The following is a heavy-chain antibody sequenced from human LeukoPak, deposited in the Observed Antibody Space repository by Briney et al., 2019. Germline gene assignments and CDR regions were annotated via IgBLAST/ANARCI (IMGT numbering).Heavy chain of an antibody. CDR3: VREDIVVVTTLDH. V-gene: IGHV3-74*01. Sequence: GGSLRLSCAASGLSFSRFWMHWVRQVPGKGLVWISRITSDGRNIDYADSVKGRFTISRDDAKNTLYLQMNSLRPDDTAVYFCVREDIVVVTTLDHWGQGSLVIVSS. D-gene: IGHD2-21*02. J-gene: IGHJ4*02. CDR2: ITSDGRNI. CDR1: GLSFSRFW.